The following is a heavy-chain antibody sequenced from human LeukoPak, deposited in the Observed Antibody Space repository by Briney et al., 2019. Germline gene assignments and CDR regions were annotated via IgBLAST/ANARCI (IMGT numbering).Heavy chain of an antibody. CDR2: MNPNSGNT. CDR3: ARREACSSTSCYGSPHDAFDI. D-gene: IGHD2-2*01. CDR1: GYTFTSYD. V-gene: IGHV1-8*03. J-gene: IGHJ3*02. Sequence: ASVKVSCKASGYTFTSYDINWVRQATGQGLEWMGWMNPNSGNTGYAQKFQGRVTITRNTSISTAYMELSSLRSEDTAVYYCARREACSSTSCYGSPHDAFDIWGQGTMVTVSS.